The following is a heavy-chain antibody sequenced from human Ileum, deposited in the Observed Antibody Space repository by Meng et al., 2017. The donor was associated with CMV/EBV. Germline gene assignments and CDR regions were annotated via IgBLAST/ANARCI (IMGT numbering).Heavy chain of an antibody. V-gene: IGHV1-2*02. D-gene: IGHD5-18*01. CDR1: GYNLIGYY. CDR2: INPDNGGT. Sequence: QVHVVQSGAEVKKPGASVRVSCKASGYNLIGYYMQWVRQAPGQGLEWMGWINPDNGGTNYAQKFQGRVTMTRDTSITTAYMELSRLRSDDTAIYYCAKYRYGLGFDYWGQGTLVTVSS. CDR3: AKYRYGLGFDY. J-gene: IGHJ4*02.